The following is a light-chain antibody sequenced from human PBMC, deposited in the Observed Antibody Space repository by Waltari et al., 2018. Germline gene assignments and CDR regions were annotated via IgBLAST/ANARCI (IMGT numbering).Light chain of an antibody. Sequence: EVVLTQSPATLSLSPGERATLSSRASQSVYNFLAWYQQKPGQAPRLLIYGASQRATGIPARFSGSGSGTDFTLTISSLEPEDVAVYYCQQRANWPPLTFGGGTKVEIK. V-gene: IGKV3-11*01. CDR1: QSVYNF. J-gene: IGKJ4*01. CDR2: GAS. CDR3: QQRANWPPLT.